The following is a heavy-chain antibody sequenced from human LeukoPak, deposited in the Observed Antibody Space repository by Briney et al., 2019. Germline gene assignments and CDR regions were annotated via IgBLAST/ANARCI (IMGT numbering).Heavy chain of an antibody. Sequence: PSETLSLTCNVSGGSISSSSYYWGWIRQPPGKGLEWIGSIYHSGSTYYSPSLKSRVTISVDKSKNQFSLKLSSVTAADTAVYYCARVQSGSYDYWGQGTLVTVSS. CDR2: IYHSGST. V-gene: IGHV4-39*07. CDR3: ARVQSGSYDY. J-gene: IGHJ4*02. CDR1: GGSISSSSYY. D-gene: IGHD1-26*01.